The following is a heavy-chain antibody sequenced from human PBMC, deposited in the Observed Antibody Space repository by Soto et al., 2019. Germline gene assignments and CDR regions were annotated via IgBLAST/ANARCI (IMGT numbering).Heavy chain of an antibody. Sequence: EVPLVESGGGLIQPGGSLRLSCTVSGFTVSSNYMTWVRQAPGKGLEWVSLIYSGGSTYYADSVKGRFAISRDNSKNTLYLQMNNLRAEDTALYYCARGYKWFDPWGQGTLVTVSS. J-gene: IGHJ5*02. V-gene: IGHV3-53*01. CDR1: GFTVSSNY. CDR3: ARGYKWFDP. CDR2: IYSGGST.